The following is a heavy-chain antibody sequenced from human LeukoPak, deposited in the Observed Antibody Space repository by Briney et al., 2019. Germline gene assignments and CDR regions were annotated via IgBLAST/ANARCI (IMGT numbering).Heavy chain of an antibody. CDR1: GFTFSSYG. CDR2: IRYDGSNK. V-gene: IGHV3-30*02. D-gene: IGHD1-26*01. J-gene: IGHJ4*02. Sequence: GGSLRLSCAASGFTFSSYGMHWVRQAPGKGLEWVAFIRYDGSNKYYADSVKGRFTISRDNSKNTLYLQMNSLRAEDTAVYYCAKLLKYSGSYSYYFDYWGQGTLVTVSS. CDR3: AKLLKYSGSYSYYFDY.